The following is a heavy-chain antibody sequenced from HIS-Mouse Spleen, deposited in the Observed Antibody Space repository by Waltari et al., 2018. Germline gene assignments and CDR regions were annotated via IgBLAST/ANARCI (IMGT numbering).Heavy chain of an antibody. D-gene: IGHD6-13*01. CDR2: IYYRGGT. Sequence: QLQLQESGPGLVKPSETLSLTCTVSGGSISSSSYYWGWIRQPPGKGLARIGSIYYRGGTYYNPSLKSRVTISVDTSKNQFSLKLSSVTAADAAVYYCAREIPYSSSWYDWYFDLWGRGTLVTVSS. V-gene: IGHV4-39*07. CDR3: AREIPYSSSWYDWYFDL. CDR1: GGSISSSSYY. J-gene: IGHJ2*01.